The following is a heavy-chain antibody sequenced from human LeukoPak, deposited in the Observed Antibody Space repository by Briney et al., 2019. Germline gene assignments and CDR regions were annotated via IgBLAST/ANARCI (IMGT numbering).Heavy chain of an antibody. CDR2: IKGKTAGGTT. V-gene: IGHV3-15*01. CDR3: TGPPD. CDR1: GLTFSSYA. Sequence: GGSLRLSCAASGLTFSSYAMSWVRQAPGKGLEWVGRIKGKTAGGTTDYAASVKGRFTISRDDSKNTLYLQMNSLKTEDTAVYYCTGPPDWGQGTLVTVSS. J-gene: IGHJ4*02.